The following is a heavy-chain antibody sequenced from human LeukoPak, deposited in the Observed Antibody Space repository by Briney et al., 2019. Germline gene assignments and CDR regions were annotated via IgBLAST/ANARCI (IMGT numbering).Heavy chain of an antibody. V-gene: IGHV3-7*04. D-gene: IGHD3-10*01. CDR3: ARDGVGAFDI. CDR1: GFTFSSYW. J-gene: IGHJ3*02. Sequence: PGGSLRLSCAASGFTFSSYWMNWVRQAPGKGLEWVANMKQDGSERYYVDSVKGRFIISRDNAKNSLYLQMNSLRSEDTAVYYCARDGVGAFDIWGQGAMVTVSS. CDR2: MKQDGSER.